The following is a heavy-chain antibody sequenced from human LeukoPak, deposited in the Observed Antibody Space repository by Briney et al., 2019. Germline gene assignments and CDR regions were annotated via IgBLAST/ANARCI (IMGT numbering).Heavy chain of an antibody. CDR3: ARDLYGDFPFDY. J-gene: IGHJ4*02. D-gene: IGHD4-17*01. CDR2: ISSSSGTI. V-gene: IGHV3-48*02. CDR1: GFTFSSYN. Sequence: GSLRLSCAASGFTFSSYNMNWVRQAPGKGLEWVSYISSSSGTIYYADSVQGRFTISRDNAKKSLYLQMNSLRDDDTAVYYCARDLYGDFPFDYWGQGTLVTASS.